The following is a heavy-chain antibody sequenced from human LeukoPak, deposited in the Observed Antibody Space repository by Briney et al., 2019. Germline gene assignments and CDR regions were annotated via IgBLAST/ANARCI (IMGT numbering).Heavy chain of an antibody. CDR3: ARGHCSSTSCYDDLGAFDI. CDR2: IYYSGST. V-gene: IGHV4-31*03. Sequence: SETLSLTCTVSGGSISSGGYYWSWIRQHPGTGLEWIGYIYYSGSTYYNPSLKSRVTISVDTSKNQFSLKLSSVTAADTAVYYCARGHCSSTSCYDDLGAFDIWGQGTMVTVSS. D-gene: IGHD2-2*01. CDR1: GGSISSGGYY. J-gene: IGHJ3*02.